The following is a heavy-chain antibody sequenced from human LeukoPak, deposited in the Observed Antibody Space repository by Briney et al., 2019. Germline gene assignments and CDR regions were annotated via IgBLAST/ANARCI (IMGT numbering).Heavy chain of an antibody. V-gene: IGHV3-30*02. Sequence: GGSLTLSCAASGFTFSSNGMHWLRQAPGKGLEWVAMIWNHGNDKYHADSEKGRFCVCRENSKKTMYLQMNSRRAEETAVYYCAKDASWSLDYWGQGTLVTVSP. CDR1: GFTFSSNG. CDR2: IWNHGNDK. D-gene: IGHD6-13*01. CDR3: AKDASWSLDY. J-gene: IGHJ4*02.